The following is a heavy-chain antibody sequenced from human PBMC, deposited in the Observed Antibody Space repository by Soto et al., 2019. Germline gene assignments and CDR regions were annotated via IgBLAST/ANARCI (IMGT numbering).Heavy chain of an antibody. CDR1: GGSVSSGSYY. D-gene: IGHD3-16*02. V-gene: IGHV4-61*01. J-gene: IGHJ4*02. Sequence: SETLSLTCTVSGGSVSSGSYYWSWIRQPPGKGLEWIGYIYYSGSTNYNPSLKSRVTISVDTSKNQFSLKLSSVTAADTAVYYCARDLSLDYWGQGTLVTSPQ. CDR3: ARDLSLDY. CDR2: IYYSGST.